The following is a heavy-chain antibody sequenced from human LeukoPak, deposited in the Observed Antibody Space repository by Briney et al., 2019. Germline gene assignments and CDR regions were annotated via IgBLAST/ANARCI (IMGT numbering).Heavy chain of an antibody. CDR1: GFTFSSYS. CDR3: ARDGDVDTIFYFDY. D-gene: IGHD5-18*01. J-gene: IGHJ4*02. Sequence: PGGSLRLSCAASGFTFSSYSMNWVRQAPGKGLEWVSSISGSSSYIYYADSVKGRFTISRDNAKNSLYLQMNSLRAEDTAVYYCARDGDVDTIFYFDYWGQGTLVTVSS. V-gene: IGHV3-21*01. CDR2: ISGSSSYI.